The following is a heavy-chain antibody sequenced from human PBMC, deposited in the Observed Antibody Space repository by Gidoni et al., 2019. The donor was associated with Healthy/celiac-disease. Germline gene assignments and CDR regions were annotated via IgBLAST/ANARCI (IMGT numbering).Heavy chain of an antibody. V-gene: IGHV4-61*01. CDR3: ARTGSLGKYSSSWYVDY. D-gene: IGHD6-13*01. CDR2: IYYSGST. CDR1: GRSVSSGSYY. Sequence: QVQLQESGPGLVQPSETLSLTCTVSGRSVSSGSYYWSWIRQPPGKGLEWIGYIYYSGSTNYNPSLKSRVTISVDTSKNQVSLKLSSVTAADTAVYYGARTGSLGKYSSSWYVDYWGQGTLVTVSS. J-gene: IGHJ4*02.